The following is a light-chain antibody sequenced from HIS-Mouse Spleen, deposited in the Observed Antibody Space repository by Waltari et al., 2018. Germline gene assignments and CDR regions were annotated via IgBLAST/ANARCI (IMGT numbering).Light chain of an antibody. J-gene: IGLJ3*02. Sequence: QLVLTQSPSASASLGASVKLTCPLRSGHSSYAIAWHQPQPEKGPRYLMKLNSDGSHSKGDGIPDRFSGSSSGAERYLTISSLQSEDEADYYCQTWGTGIHWVFGGGTKLTVL. V-gene: IGLV4-69*01. CDR2: LNSDGSH. CDR3: QTWGTGIHWV. CDR1: SGHSSYA.